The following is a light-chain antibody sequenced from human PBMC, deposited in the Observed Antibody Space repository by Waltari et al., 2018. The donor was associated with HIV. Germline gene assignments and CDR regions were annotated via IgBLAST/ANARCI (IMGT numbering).Light chain of an antibody. CDR3: QQYDSLPFT. CDR1: QDISKY. J-gene: IGKJ3*01. V-gene: IGKV1-33*01. CDR2: DAS. Sequence: DIQMTQSPSSLSASVGDSVTITCQASQDISKYLSWHQQKPGKAPRLLISDASNLQTGGPSRFSGSGSGTDFTFTISSLQPEDIATYFCQQYDSLPFTFGPGTKVDIK.